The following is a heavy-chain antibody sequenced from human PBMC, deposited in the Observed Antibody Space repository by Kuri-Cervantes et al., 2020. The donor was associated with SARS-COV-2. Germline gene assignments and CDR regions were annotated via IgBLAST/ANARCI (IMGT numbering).Heavy chain of an antibody. V-gene: IGHV3-21*01. J-gene: IGHJ3*02. CDR2: ISSSSSYI. CDR1: GFTFGDYA. CDR3: ARTMVRGGIPHDAFDI. Sequence: GGSLRLSCTASGFTFGDYAMNWVRQAPGKGLEWVSSISSSSSYIYYADSVKGRFTISRDNAKNSLYLQMNSLRAEDTAVYYCARTMVRGGIPHDAFDIWGQGTIVTASS. D-gene: IGHD3-10*01.